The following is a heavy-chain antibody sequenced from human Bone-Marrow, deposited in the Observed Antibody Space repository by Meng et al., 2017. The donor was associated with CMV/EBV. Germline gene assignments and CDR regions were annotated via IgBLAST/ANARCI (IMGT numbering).Heavy chain of an antibody. Sequence: QVQPWQSGAEGKKPGASVKVSCKASGYTFTGYYMHWVRQAPGQGLEWMGWINPNSGGTNYAQKFQGRVTMTRDTSISTAYMELSRLRSDDTAVYYCARGTARGGENFDYWGQGTLVTVSS. D-gene: IGHD4-23*01. CDR3: ARGTARGGENFDY. CDR1: GYTFTGYY. CDR2: INPNSGGT. J-gene: IGHJ4*02. V-gene: IGHV1-2*02.